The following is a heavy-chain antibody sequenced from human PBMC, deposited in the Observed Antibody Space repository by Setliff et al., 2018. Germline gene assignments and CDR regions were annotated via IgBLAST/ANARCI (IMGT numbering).Heavy chain of an antibody. CDR1: GGSISSYY. J-gene: IGHJ4*02. CDR2: IYISGGT. D-gene: IGHD3-22*01. Sequence: SETLSLTCTVSGGSISSYYWTWIRQPAGKGLEWIGRIYISGGTSYNPSLKSRVTMSLDTSKNQFTLNLNSVTAADTAVYFCARGQRPDYHDSSPYYYHMNYWGQGTLVTVSS. CDR3: ARGQRPDYHDSSPYYYHMNY. V-gene: IGHV4-4*07.